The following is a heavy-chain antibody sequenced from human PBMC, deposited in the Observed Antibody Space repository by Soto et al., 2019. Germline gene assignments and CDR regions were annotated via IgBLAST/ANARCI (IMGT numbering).Heavy chain of an antibody. J-gene: IGHJ4*02. V-gene: IGHV3-33*01. CDR3: ARVPSVTQYYFDY. D-gene: IGHD4-17*01. CDR2: IWYDGSNK. Sequence: QVPLVESGGGVVQPGRSLRLSCAASGFTFMTYGMHWVRQAPGKGLEWVAVIWYDGSNKYYADSVKGRFTISRDNSKNTLYLQMKSLRAEDTAVYYCARVPSVTQYYFDYWGQGTLVTVSS. CDR1: GFTFMTYG.